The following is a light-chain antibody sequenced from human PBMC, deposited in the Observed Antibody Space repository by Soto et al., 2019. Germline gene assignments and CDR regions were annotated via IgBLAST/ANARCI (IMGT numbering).Light chain of an antibody. CDR3: GSYTSTDTPFV. Sequence: QSVLAQHSSVCGSPGQSITISCTGTSTDVGGYNYVSWYQHHPGKGPKLIIYEVSNRPSGVSDRFSGSKSGNKASLIISNLEAEDESDYYCGSYTSTDTPFVFGTGTKVTVL. V-gene: IGLV2-14*01. J-gene: IGLJ1*01. CDR2: EVS. CDR1: STDVGGYNY.